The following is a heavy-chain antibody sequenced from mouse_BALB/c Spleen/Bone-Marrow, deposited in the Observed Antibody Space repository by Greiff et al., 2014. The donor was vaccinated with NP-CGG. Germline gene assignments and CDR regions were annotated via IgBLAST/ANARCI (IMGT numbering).Heavy chain of an antibody. CDR1: GYTFTSYW. D-gene: IGHD4-1*01. Sequence: VKLMESGAELARPGASVKLSCKASGYTFTSYWMQRVKQRPGQGLEWIGAIYPGDGDTRYTQKFKGKATLTADKSSSTAYMQLSSLASEDSAVYYCARLGRGLDYWGQGTTLTVSS. V-gene: IGHV1-87*01. J-gene: IGHJ2*01. CDR2: IYPGDGDT. CDR3: ARLGRGLDY.